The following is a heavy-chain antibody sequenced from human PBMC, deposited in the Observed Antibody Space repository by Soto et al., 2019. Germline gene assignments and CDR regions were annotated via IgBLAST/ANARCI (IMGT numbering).Heavy chain of an antibody. J-gene: IGHJ6*03. CDR2: FDPEDGET. CDR1: GYTLTELS. Sequence: ASVKVSCKVSGYTLTELSMHWVRQAPGKGLEWMGGFDPEDGETIYAQKFQGRVTMTADTATNTAYMELRSLRSDDTAVYYCARGAAAGYSYFYYMDVWGEGTTVTVSS. CDR3: ARGAAAGYSYFYYMDV. D-gene: IGHD6-13*01. V-gene: IGHV1-24*01.